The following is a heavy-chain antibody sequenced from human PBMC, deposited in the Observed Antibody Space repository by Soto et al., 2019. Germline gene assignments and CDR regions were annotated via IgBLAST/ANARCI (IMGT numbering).Heavy chain of an antibody. Sequence: PGGSLRLCCAASGFTFSSYWMHWVRQAPGKGLVWVSRINSDGSSTSYADSVKGRFTISRDNAKNTLYLQMNSLRAEDTAVYYCARDRGYCSGGSCYYYYGMDVWGQGTTVTVSS. D-gene: IGHD2-15*01. CDR2: INSDGSST. V-gene: IGHV3-74*01. CDR3: ARDRGYCSGGSCYYYYGMDV. J-gene: IGHJ6*02. CDR1: GFTFSSYW.